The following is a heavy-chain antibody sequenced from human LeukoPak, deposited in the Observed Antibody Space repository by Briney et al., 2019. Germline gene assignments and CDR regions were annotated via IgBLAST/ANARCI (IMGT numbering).Heavy chain of an antibody. D-gene: IGHD5-18*01. CDR3: ARVGRGYSFNVYYFDY. J-gene: IGHJ4*02. CDR2: IRYDGSNE. CDR1: GFTFNNYG. Sequence: GGSLRLSCAASGFTFNNYGMHWVRQAPGKGLEWVSFIRYDGSNEYYADSVKGRFTISRDNSKNTLYLQMNSLRAEDTAVYYCARVGRGYSFNVYYFDYWGQGTLVTVSS. V-gene: IGHV3-30*02.